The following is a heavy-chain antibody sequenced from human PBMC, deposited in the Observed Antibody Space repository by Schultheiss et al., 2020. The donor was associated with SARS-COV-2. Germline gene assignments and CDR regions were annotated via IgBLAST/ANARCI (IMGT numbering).Heavy chain of an antibody. Sequence: GESLKISCAASGFTFSSYWMSWVRQAPGKGLEWVANIKQDGSEKYYVDSVKGRFTISRDNAKNSLYLQMNSLRAEDTAVYYCARDRIAARAYYYYGMDVWGQGTTVTVSS. J-gene: IGHJ6*02. D-gene: IGHD6-6*01. CDR2: IKQDGSEK. CDR3: ARDRIAARAYYYYGMDV. CDR1: GFTFSSYW. V-gene: IGHV3-7*03.